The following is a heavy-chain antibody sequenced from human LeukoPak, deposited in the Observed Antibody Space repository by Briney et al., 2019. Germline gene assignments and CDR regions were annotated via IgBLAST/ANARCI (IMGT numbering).Heavy chain of an antibody. CDR3: ASRYGSGSPNFDY. CDR1: GYTFTGYY. CDR2: INPNSGGT. D-gene: IGHD3-10*01. Sequence: ASVKVSCKASGYTFTGYYMHWVRQAPGQGLEWMGWINPNSGGTNYAQKLQGRVTMTRDTSISTAYMELSRLRSDDTAVYYCASRYGSGSPNFDYWGQGTLVTVSS. V-gene: IGHV1-2*02. J-gene: IGHJ4*02.